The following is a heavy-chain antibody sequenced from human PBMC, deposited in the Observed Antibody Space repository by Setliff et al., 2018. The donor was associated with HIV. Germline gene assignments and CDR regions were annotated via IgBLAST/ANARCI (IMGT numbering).Heavy chain of an antibody. D-gene: IGHD4-17*01. CDR1: GYTSNSYA. V-gene: IGHV1-69*13. J-gene: IGHJ1*01. CDR2: IIPIFGSP. CDR3: ASASGDYEPYQY. Sequence: SVKVSCKASGYTSNSYAIRWVRQAPGQGPEWMGGIIPIFGSPQYAPQFRGRATITADESSRTAYMELTSLKSEDSAVYYCASASGDYEPYQYWGQGTLVTVSS.